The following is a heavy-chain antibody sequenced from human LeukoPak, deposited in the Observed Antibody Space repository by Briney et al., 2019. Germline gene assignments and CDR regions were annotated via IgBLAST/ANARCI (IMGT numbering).Heavy chain of an antibody. Sequence: ASVKVSCKASGYTFTGYYMHWVRQAPGQGLEWMGWINPNSGGTNYAQKFQGRVTMTRDTSISTAYMELSRLRSDDPAVYSCARDVYYDMSFDYWGQGTLVTVSS. CDR1: GYTFTGYY. D-gene: IGHD3-9*01. V-gene: IGHV1-2*02. J-gene: IGHJ4*02. CDR2: INPNSGGT. CDR3: ARDVYYDMSFDY.